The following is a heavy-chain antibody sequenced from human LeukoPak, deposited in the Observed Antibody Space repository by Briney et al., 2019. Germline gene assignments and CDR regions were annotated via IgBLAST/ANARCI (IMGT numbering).Heavy chain of an antibody. CDR3: ARGRRYSSTNWFDP. Sequence: PSETLSLTCAVYGGSFSGYYWSWIRQPPGKGLEWIGEINHSGSTNYNPSLKSRVTISVDTSKNQFSLKLSSVTAADTAAYYCARGRRYSSTNWFDPWGQGTLVTVSS. J-gene: IGHJ5*02. V-gene: IGHV4-34*01. CDR2: INHSGST. CDR1: GGSFSGYY. D-gene: IGHD6-13*01.